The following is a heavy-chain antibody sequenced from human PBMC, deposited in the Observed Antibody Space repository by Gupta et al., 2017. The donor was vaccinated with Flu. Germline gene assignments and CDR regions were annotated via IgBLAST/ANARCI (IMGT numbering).Heavy chain of an antibody. V-gene: IGHV4-59*01. D-gene: IGHD3-22*01. CDR3: ARERYYDSSGYYYYDAFDI. CDR2: IYYSGST. J-gene: IGHJ3*02. Sequence: QVQLQESGPGLVKPSETLSLTCTVSGGSISSYYWSWIRQPPGKGLEWIGYIYYSGSTNYNPPLKRRVTISVDTSKNQFSLNLSPVTAADTAVYYCARERYYDSSGYYYYDAFDIWGQGTMVTGSS. CDR1: GGSISSYY.